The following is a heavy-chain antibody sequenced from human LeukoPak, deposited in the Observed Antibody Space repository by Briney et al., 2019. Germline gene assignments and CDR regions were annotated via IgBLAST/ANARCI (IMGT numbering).Heavy chain of an antibody. Sequence: GGSLRLSCAASGFTFSSYAMSWVRQAPGKGLEWVSTIGRSDGSTFYADSVKGRFTISRDNSKNTLYLQMNSLGAEDTAVYYCAKVAESSGYSFDCWGQGTLVTVSS. J-gene: IGHJ4*02. CDR1: GFTFSSYA. CDR2: IGRSDGST. CDR3: AKVAESSGYSFDC. D-gene: IGHD3-22*01. V-gene: IGHV3-23*01.